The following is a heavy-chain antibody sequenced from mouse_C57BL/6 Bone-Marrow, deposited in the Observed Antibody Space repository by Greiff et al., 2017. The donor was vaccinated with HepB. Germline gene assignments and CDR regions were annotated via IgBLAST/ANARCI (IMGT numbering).Heavy chain of an antibody. CDR3: ARGGYPWYFDV. V-gene: IGHV1-69*01. Sequence: VQLQQPGAELVMPGASVKLSCKASGYTFTSYWMHWVKQRPGQGLEWIGEIDPSDSYTNYNQKFKGKSTLTVDKSSSTAYMQLSSLTSEDSAVYYCARGGYPWYFDVWGTGTTVTVSS. J-gene: IGHJ1*03. CDR2: IDPSDSYT. D-gene: IGHD2-2*01. CDR1: GYTFTSYW.